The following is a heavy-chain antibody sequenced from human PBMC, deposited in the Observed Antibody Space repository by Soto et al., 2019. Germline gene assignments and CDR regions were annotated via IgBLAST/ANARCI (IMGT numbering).Heavy chain of an antibody. CDR3: VRDGTKTLRDWFDP. CDR1: GASISGFY. V-gene: IGHV4-4*07. D-gene: IGHD1-1*01. J-gene: IGHJ5*02. Sequence: SETLSLTCTVSGASISGFYWSWIRKSAGKGLEWIGRIYATGTTDYNPSPKSRVMMSVDTSKKQFSLKLRSVTAADTAAYYCVRDGTKTLRDWFDPWGQGISVTVSS. CDR2: IYATGTT.